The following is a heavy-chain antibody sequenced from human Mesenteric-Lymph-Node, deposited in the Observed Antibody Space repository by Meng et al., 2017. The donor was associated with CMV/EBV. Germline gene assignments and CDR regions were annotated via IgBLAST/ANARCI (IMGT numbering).Heavy chain of an antibody. Sequence: SETLSLTCSVSGGSISGYYWSWIRQPPGKGLEWIGDIYYTGTTNYNPSLRGRITILVDTSNQFSLKLTSVTAADTAVYYCAREGGYTYGLDYWGQGALVTVSS. CDR1: GGSISGYY. V-gene: IGHV4-59*01. J-gene: IGHJ4*02. CDR3: AREGGYTYGLDY. CDR2: IYYTGTT. D-gene: IGHD5-18*01.